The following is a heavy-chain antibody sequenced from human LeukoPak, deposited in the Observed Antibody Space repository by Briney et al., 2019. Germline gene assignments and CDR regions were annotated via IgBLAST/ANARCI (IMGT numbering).Heavy chain of an antibody. CDR2: INHSGST. CDR1: GGSFSGYY. Sequence: SETLSLTCAVYGGSFSGYYWGWIRQPPGKGLEWIGEINHSGSTNYNPSLKSRVTISVDTSKNQFSLKLSSVTAADTAVYYCARGGLQLWSKVPDYWGQGTLVTVSS. J-gene: IGHJ4*02. CDR3: ARGGLQLWSKVPDY. D-gene: IGHD5-18*01. V-gene: IGHV4-34*01.